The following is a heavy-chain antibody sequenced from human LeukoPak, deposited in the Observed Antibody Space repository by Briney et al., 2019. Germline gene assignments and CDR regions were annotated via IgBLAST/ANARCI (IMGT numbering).Heavy chain of an antibody. CDR3: GRVTRNSGWFLDY. J-gene: IGHJ4*02. CDR1: GYSISGVHF. Sequence: SETLSLTCYVCGYSISGVHFWDSIRQPPGMGLEWIGSTAHRGSTYYNPSLKGRVSISIDGSKNQFSLSLTSVTAADTAIYYCGRVTRNSGWFLDYWGQGTLATVSS. V-gene: IGHV4-38-2*02. D-gene: IGHD2/OR15-2a*01. CDR2: TAHRGST.